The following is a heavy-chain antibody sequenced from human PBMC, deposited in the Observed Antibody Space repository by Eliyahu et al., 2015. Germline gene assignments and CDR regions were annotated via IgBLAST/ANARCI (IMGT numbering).Heavy chain of an antibody. Sequence: QVQLHQSGPGLVKPSQTLXLTCAISGXXVSSSIGWNWIRQSPSGGLGWLGRTFYSSKWITDYAVSVKSRISINTDTSRNQFSLQLNSVTPEDTAVYYCARGWLRSHFDFWGQGTLVTVSS. V-gene: IGHV6-1*01. CDR2: TFYSSKWIT. D-gene: IGHD5-12*01. J-gene: IGHJ4*02. CDR3: ARGWLRSHFDF. CDR1: GXXVSSSIG.